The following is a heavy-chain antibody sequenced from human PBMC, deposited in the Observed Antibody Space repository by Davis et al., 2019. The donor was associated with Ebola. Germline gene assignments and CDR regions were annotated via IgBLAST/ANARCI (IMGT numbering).Heavy chain of an antibody. CDR3: MRWSLYSGHDCDL. Sequence: GGSLRLSCAASGFSFSDYWMYWVRQAPGKGLEWVSAISGSGGSTYYADSVKGRFTISRDNSKNTLYLQMNSLRAEDTAVYYCMRWSLYSGHDCDLWGQGTLVTVS. D-gene: IGHD1-26*01. CDR2: ISGSGGST. J-gene: IGHJ5*02. V-gene: IGHV3-23*01. CDR1: GFSFSDYW.